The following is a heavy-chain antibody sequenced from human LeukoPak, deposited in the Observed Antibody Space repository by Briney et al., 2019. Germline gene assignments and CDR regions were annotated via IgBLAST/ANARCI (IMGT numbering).Heavy chain of an antibody. CDR1: GGTFSSYA. V-gene: IGHV1-69*05. J-gene: IGHJ5*02. D-gene: IGHD5-18*01. CDR3: ARCGYSDGWSCDH. CDR2: IIPIFGTA. Sequence: ASVKVSCKASGGTFSSYAISWVRQAPGQGLEWMGGIIPIFGTANYAQKFQGGVTVTRNTSASTAYMELSSLRSEDTAVYYCARCGYSDGWSCDHWGQGTLVTVSS.